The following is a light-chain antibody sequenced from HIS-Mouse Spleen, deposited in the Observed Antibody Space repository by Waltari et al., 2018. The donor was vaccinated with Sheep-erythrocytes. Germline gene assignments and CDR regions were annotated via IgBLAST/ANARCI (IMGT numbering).Light chain of an antibody. J-gene: IGKJ2*01. CDR3: QQYNNWPPPYT. V-gene: IGKV3-15*01. CDR1: QSVSSN. Sequence: EIVMTQSPATLSVSPGERATLSCRASQSVSSNLAWYQQKPGQAPRLLIYGASTRATGNPARFSGRGSGTEFTLTISSMQSEDFAVYYCQQYNNWPPPYTFGQGTKLEIK. CDR2: GAS.